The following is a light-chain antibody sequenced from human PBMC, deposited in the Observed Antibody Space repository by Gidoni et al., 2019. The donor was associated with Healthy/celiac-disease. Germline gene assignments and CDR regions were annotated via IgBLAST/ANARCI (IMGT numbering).Light chain of an antibody. CDR3: MQALQTPPFT. V-gene: IGKV2-28*01. CDR1: QSLLHSNGYNY. CDR2: LGS. Sequence: DSVMTQSPLPLPVTPGEPASISCRSSQSLLHSNGYNYLDWYLQKPGQSPQLLIYLGSNRASGVPDRFSGSGSGTDFTLKISRVEAEDVGVYYCMQALQTPPFTFGPGTKVDIK. J-gene: IGKJ3*01.